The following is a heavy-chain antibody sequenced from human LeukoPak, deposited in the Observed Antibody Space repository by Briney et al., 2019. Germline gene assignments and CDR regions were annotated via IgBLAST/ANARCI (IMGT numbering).Heavy chain of an antibody. V-gene: IGHV4-34*01. D-gene: IGHD2-15*01. Sequence: SETLSLTCAVYGGSFSTYYWSWIRQPPGKGLEWIGEINHSGSTNYNPSLKSRVTISVDTSKNQFSLKLSSVTAADTAVYYCARDRDVVVDRGWFDLWGQGTLVTVSS. CDR1: GGSFSTYY. CDR3: ARDRDVVVDRGWFDL. J-gene: IGHJ5*02. CDR2: INHSGST.